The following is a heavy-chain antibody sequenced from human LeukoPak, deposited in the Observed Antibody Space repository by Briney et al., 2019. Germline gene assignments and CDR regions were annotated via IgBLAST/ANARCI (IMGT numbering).Heavy chain of an antibody. V-gene: IGHV1-69*13. CDR3: ARVDGSGYYANNWFDP. CDR1: GGTFSSYA. Sequence: SVKVSCKASGGTFSSYAISWVRQAPGQGLEWMGGIIPIFGTANYAQKFQGRVTITADESTSTAYMELSSLRSEDTAVYYCARVDGSGYYANNWFDPWGQGTLVTVSS. J-gene: IGHJ5*02. D-gene: IGHD3-22*01. CDR2: IIPIFGTA.